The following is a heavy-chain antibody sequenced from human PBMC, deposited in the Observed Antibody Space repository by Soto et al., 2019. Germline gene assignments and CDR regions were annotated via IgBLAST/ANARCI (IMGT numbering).Heavy chain of an antibody. V-gene: IGHV3-33*01. Sequence: QVQLVESGGGVVRPGRSLRLSCAASGFTFSTYGMNWVRQAPGMGLEWVAVIWYDGSNQYYADSVKGRFTISRDDSKNTLYLQMISLRVADTAVYYCVRDRDYGSGSYSFDPWGPGTLVTVSS. CDR3: VRDRDYGSGSYSFDP. D-gene: IGHD3-10*01. CDR1: GFTFSTYG. CDR2: IWYDGSNQ. J-gene: IGHJ5*02.